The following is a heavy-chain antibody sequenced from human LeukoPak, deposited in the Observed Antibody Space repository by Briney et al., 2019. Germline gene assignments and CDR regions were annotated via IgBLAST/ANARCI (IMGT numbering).Heavy chain of an antibody. J-gene: IGHJ4*02. Sequence: ASVKVSCKASGYTFTAYYMHWVRQAPGQGLEWMGRINPNSGDTNYAQKFQGRVTITRDTSISTAYMELRSLRSDDSAVYYCARDDSSLPDYWGQETLVTVSS. CDR3: ARDDSSLPDY. D-gene: IGHD3-22*01. CDR2: INPNSGDT. CDR1: GYTFTAYY. V-gene: IGHV1-2*06.